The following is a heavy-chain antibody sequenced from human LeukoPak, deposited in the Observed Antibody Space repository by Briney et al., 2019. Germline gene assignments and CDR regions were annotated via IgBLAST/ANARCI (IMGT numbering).Heavy chain of an antibody. CDR2: INTDGRIT. J-gene: IGHJ4*02. CDR1: GFSFRNYA. Sequence: GGSLRLSCVASGFSFRNYAIHWVRQAPGKGLEYVSVINTDGRITYYADSVKGRFTISRDNSKNTVYLQMGSLRDEDTAVYYCAREGMGYDSSGYVVGDSDYWGQGTLVTVSS. D-gene: IGHD3-22*01. V-gene: IGHV3-64*02. CDR3: AREGMGYDSSGYVVGDSDY.